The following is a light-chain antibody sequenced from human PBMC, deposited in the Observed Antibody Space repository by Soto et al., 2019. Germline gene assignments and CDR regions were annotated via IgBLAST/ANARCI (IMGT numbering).Light chain of an antibody. V-gene: IGKV2D-29*01. CDR2: EVS. J-gene: IGKJ4*01. Sequence: DIVMTQTPLSLSVTLGQPASISCKSSQSLLHSNGETYLYCYLQKPGQPLQPLIYEVSNRLSGVPDMFSGSGSGTDFTLKISRVEAEDVGVYHCMQSMQLPLTFGGGTKVEIK. CDR3: MQSMQLPLT. CDR1: QSLLHSNGETY.